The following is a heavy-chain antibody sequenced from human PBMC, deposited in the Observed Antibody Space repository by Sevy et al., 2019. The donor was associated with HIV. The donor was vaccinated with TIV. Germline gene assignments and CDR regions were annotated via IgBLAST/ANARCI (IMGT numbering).Heavy chain of an antibody. V-gene: IGHV3-48*03. Sequence: GGFLRLSCAASGFIFSSYEMSWVRQAPGKGLEWVSHISQSGGTTYYSDSVKGRFTISRDNAKNSLYLQMNSLRAEDTTIYYCARDLPPSATTVAHFDYWGQGTPVPVSS. D-gene: IGHD4-17*01. CDR3: ARDLPPSATTVAHFDY. CDR1: GFIFSSYE. CDR2: ISQSGGTT. J-gene: IGHJ4*02.